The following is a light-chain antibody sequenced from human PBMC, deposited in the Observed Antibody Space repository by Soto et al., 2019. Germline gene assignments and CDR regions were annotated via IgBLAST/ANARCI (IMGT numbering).Light chain of an antibody. J-gene: IGKJ3*01. CDR1: QSVSSN. Sequence: EIVMTQSPATLSVSPGERATLSCRASQSVSSNLAWYQQKPGQAPRLLIYGASTRATGIPARFSASGSGTEFTLTISSLQSEDFAVYDCQQHNNWPFTFGPGTKVDIK. CDR2: GAS. CDR3: QQHNNWPFT. V-gene: IGKV3D-15*01.